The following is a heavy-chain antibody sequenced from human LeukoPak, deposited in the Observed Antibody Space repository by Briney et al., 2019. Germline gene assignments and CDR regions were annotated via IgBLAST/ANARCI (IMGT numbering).Heavy chain of an antibody. CDR2: ISGSGGST. CDR1: GFTFSSYA. V-gene: IGHV3-23*01. J-gene: IGHJ4*02. Sequence: GGSLRLSCAASGFTFSSYAMSWVRQAPGKGLEWVSAISGSGGSTYYADSVKGRFTISRDNSKNTLYLQMNSLRAEDTAVYYCAKYTTPSGSCYGNDYWGQGTLVTVSS. D-gene: IGHD1-26*01. CDR3: AKYTTPSGSCYGNDY.